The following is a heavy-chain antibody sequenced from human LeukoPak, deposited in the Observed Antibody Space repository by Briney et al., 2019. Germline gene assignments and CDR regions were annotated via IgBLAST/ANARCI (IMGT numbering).Heavy chain of an antibody. J-gene: IGHJ3*02. CDR2: ISHSGST. Sequence: SETLSLTCAVYGGSFSDYYWSWIRQPPGKGLEWIGEISHSGSTNYNPSLKSRVTISVDRSKNQFSLKLSSVTAADTAVYYCARASGYYTYDAFDIWGQGTMVTVSS. V-gene: IGHV4-34*01. CDR3: ARASGYYTYDAFDI. D-gene: IGHD3-3*01. CDR1: GGSFSDYY.